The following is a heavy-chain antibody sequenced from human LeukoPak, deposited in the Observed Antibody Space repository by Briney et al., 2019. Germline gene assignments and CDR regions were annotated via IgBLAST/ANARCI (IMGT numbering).Heavy chain of an antibody. Sequence: GGSLRLSCAASGFTFSSYGMHWVRQAPGKGLEWVAFIRYDGSNKYYADSVKGRFTISRDNSKNTLYLQMGSLRAEDIAVYYCATLGYCSSTSCPKGVYWGQGTLVTVSS. CDR2: IRYDGSNK. CDR3: ATLGYCSSTSCPKGVY. V-gene: IGHV3-30*02. J-gene: IGHJ4*02. D-gene: IGHD2-2*01. CDR1: GFTFSSYG.